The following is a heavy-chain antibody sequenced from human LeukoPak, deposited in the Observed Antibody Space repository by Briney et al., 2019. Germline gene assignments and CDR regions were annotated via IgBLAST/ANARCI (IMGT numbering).Heavy chain of an antibody. CDR2: IYHSGST. CDR3: ASSIAATGLFDY. Sequence: SETLSLTCTVSGYSISSGYYWGWILQPPGKGLEWIGEIYHSGSTNYNPSLKSRVTISVDKSKNQFSLKLSSVTAADTAVYYCASSIAATGLFDYWGQGTLVTVSS. V-gene: IGHV4-38-2*02. J-gene: IGHJ4*02. CDR1: GYSISSGYY. D-gene: IGHD6-13*01.